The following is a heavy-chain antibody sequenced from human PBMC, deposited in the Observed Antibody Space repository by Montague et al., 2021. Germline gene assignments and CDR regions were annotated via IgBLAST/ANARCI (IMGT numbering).Heavy chain of an antibody. J-gene: IGHJ6*02. D-gene: IGHD1-14*01. CDR3: ARRCYGDPQTDPEPANCALDV. CDR2: MFYRGNT. Sequence: ETLSLACSVSGVSIGEKSFYWGWVRQAPRRGLEWIGHMFYRGNTYYNPSLQSRVSISVDTSKNQFSLTLTSVTASDTAVYYCARRCYGDPQTDPEPANCALDVWGQGTSVTVSS. V-gene: IGHV4-39*01. CDR1: GVSIGEKSFY.